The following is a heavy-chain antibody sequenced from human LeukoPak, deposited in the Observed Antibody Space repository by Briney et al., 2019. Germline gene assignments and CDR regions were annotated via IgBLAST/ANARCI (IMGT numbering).Heavy chain of an antibody. J-gene: IGHJ4*02. Sequence: SETLSLTRNVSGDSMSRHYWTWTRQPAGKGLEWIGRICTSGNTIYSPSLKNRIIMSVDTSKNQFSLKLNSVTAADTAVYYCARSGRNGWYFDYWGQGTLVTVSS. V-gene: IGHV4-4*07. CDR3: ARSGRNGWYFDY. D-gene: IGHD6-19*01. CDR1: GDSMSRHY. CDR2: ICTSGNT.